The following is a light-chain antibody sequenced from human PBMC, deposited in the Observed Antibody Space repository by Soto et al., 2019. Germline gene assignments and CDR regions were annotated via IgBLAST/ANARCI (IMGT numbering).Light chain of an antibody. CDR3: SSYTSSSPYVV. CDR1: SSDVGGYNY. V-gene: IGLV2-14*01. CDR2: DVS. J-gene: IGLJ2*01. Sequence: QSVLTQSASVSGSPGQSITISCTGTSSDVGGYNYVSWYQHPGKAPKLMIYDVSNRPSGVSNRFSGSKSGNTASLTISGLQVEDEADYYCSSYTSSSPYVVFGGGTKLTVL.